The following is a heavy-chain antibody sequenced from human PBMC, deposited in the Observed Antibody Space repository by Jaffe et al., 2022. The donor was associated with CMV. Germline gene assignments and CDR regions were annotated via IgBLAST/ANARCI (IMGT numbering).Heavy chain of an antibody. Sequence: EVQLLESGGGLVQPGGSLRLSCAPSGFTFTDYAMSWVRQAPGKGLEWVSSISVSGDMTYYADSVQGRFTISRDSSKNILYLQMDSLRAEDTALYYCAKSFSGNYYRGAFDLWGQGTMVTVSS. J-gene: IGHJ3*01. CDR3: AKSFSGNYYRGAFDL. V-gene: IGHV3-23*01. CDR2: ISVSGDMT. CDR1: GFTFTDYA. D-gene: IGHD1-26*01.